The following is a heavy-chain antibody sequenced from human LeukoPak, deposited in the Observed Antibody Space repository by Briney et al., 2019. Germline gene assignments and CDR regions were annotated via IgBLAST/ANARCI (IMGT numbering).Heavy chain of an antibody. J-gene: IGHJ4*02. CDR2: IYHSGSS. CDR1: GGSISSSSYY. CDR3: ARHGGCSLGYNY. Sequence: SETLSLTCTVSGGSISSSSYYWGWIRQSPGKGLEWIGNIYHSGSSYYNPSLRSRVTMSVDTSKNQFSLRLISVTAADTAVYYCARHGGCSLGYNYWGQGTLVTVSS. V-gene: IGHV4-39*07. D-gene: IGHD5-18*01.